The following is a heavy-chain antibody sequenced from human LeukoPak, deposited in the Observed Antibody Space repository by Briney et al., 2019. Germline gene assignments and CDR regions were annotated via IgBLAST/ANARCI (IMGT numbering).Heavy chain of an antibody. Sequence: ASETLSLTCAVYGGSFSGYYWSWIRQPPGKGLEGIGEINHSGSTNYNPSLKSRVTISVDTSKNQFSLKLSSVTAADTAVYYCARARRGSTSSPFRSSIAARNYFDYWGQGTLVTVSS. J-gene: IGHJ4*02. CDR3: ARARRGSTSSPFRSSIAARNYFDY. CDR2: INHSGST. CDR1: GGSFSGYY. V-gene: IGHV4-34*01. D-gene: IGHD6-6*01.